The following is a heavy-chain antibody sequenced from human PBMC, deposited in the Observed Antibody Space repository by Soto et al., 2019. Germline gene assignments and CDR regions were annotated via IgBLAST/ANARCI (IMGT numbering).Heavy chain of an antibody. CDR2: ISAYNGNT. V-gene: IGHV1-18*01. J-gene: IGHJ6*02. CDR1: GYTFPSYG. Sequence: ASVKVSCKASGYTFPSYGISWVRQAPGQGLEWMGWISAYNGNTNYAQKLQGRVTMTTDTSTSTAYMELRSLRSDDTAVYYCARGAGYCSSTSCWKVYYYGMDVWGQGTTVTV. D-gene: IGHD2-2*01. CDR3: ARGAGYCSSTSCWKVYYYGMDV.